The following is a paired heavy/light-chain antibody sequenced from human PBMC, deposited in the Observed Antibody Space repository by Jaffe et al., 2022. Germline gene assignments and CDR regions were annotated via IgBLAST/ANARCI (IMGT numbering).Heavy chain of an antibody. CDR3: ASIAYRRFPLDARGWGDSSYDAFDI. CDR1: GFTFSSYG. J-gene: IGHJ3*02. D-gene: IGHD2-21*01. V-gene: IGHV3-30*02. CDR2: IRYDGSNK. Sequence: QVQLVESGGGVVQPGGSLRLSCAASGFTFSSYGMHWVRQAPGKGLEWVAFIRYDGSNKYYADSVKGRFTISRDNSKNTLYLQMNSLRAEDTAVYYCASIAYRRFPLDARGWGDSSYDAFDIWGQGTMVTVSS.
Light chain of an antibody. V-gene: IGKV4-1*01. Sequence: DIVMTQSPDSLAVSLGERATINCKSSQSVLYSSNNKNYLAWYQQKPGQPPKLLIYWASTRESGVPDRFSGSGSGTDFTLTISSLQAEDVAVYYCQQYYSTPQLTFGGGTKVEIK. CDR1: QSVLYSSNNKNY. J-gene: IGKJ4*01. CDR2: WAS. CDR3: QQYYSTPQLT.